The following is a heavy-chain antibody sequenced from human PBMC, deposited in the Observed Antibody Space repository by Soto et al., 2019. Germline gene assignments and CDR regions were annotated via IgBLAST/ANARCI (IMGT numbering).Heavy chain of an antibody. Sequence: QVQLVQSGAEVKKPGSSVKVSCKASGGTFSSYAISWVRQAPGQWLEWMGGIIPIFGTANYAQKFQGRVTITADESTSTAYMELSSLTSEDTAVYYCARVRDGYNQYYFDYWGQGTLVTVSS. CDR3: ARVRDGYNQYYFDY. CDR1: GGTFSSYA. D-gene: IGHD5-12*01. CDR2: IIPIFGTA. J-gene: IGHJ4*02. V-gene: IGHV1-69*01.